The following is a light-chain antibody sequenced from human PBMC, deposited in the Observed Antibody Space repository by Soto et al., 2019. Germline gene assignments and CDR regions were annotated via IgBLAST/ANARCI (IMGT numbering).Light chain of an antibody. J-gene: IGKJ3*01. V-gene: IGKV3-20*01. CDR2: GAS. CDR3: HQYGSSPFT. Sequence: ESVLTQSPGTLSMSPGERATLSCRASQSVSSSYSAWYQQKPGQAPRLLIYGASSRATGIPDRFSGSGSGTDFALTISRVEPEDFAVYYCHQYGSSPFTFGPGTKVDIK. CDR1: QSVSSSY.